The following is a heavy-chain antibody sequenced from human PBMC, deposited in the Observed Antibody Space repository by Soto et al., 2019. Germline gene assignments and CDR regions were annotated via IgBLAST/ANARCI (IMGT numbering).Heavy chain of an antibody. Sequence: QVQLVQSGAEVKKPGASVKVSCKASGYTFTSYDISWVRQATGQGLEWMGWMNPNSGNTGYAQKFQGRVTMTRNTSISTAYMELSSLRSEDTAVYYCARERSAAGTGWFDPWGQGTLVTVSS. CDR2: MNPNSGNT. CDR3: ARERSAAGTGWFDP. J-gene: IGHJ5*02. D-gene: IGHD6-13*01. CDR1: GYTFTSYD. V-gene: IGHV1-8*01.